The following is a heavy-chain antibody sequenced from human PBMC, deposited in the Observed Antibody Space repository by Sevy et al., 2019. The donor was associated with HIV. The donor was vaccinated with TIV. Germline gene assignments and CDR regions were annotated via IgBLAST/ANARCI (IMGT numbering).Heavy chain of an antibody. D-gene: IGHD2-8*02. Sequence: QAGGSLRLSCAASGFDFNYYGIYWVRQAPGRGLEWVSFISKTGSDKYYAVAVEGRFTISRDNSNNTVYLEMQSLRSDDSATYFCAKAHISTWWTLDYWGQRTLVTVSS. J-gene: IGHJ4*02. CDR2: ISKTGSDK. CDR3: AKAHISTWWTLDY. CDR1: GFDFNYYG. V-gene: IGHV3-30*18.